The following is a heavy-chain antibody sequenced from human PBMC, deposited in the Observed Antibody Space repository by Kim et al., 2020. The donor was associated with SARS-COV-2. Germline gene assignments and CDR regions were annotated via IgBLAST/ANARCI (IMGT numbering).Heavy chain of an antibody. D-gene: IGHD3-22*01. CDR2: IWYDGSNK. CDR1: GFTFSSYG. V-gene: IGHV3-33*01. Sequence: GGSLRLSCAASGFTFSSYGMHWVRQAPGKGLEWVAVIWYDGSNKYYADSVKGRFTISRDNSKNTLYLQMNSLRAEDTAVYYCARDQVRTYYYDSSGYFPPDYWGQGTLVTVSS. CDR3: ARDQVRTYYYDSSGYFPPDY. J-gene: IGHJ4*02.